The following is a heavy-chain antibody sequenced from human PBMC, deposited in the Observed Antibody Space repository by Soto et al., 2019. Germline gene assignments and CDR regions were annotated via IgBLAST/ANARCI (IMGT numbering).Heavy chain of an antibody. D-gene: IGHD3-10*01. CDR1: GFTVSNNY. Sequence: EVQLVESGGGLVQRGGSLRLSCAASGFTVSNNYMSWVRQAPGKGLEWVSVIYDGGSTYYADSVKDRFTISRDNSKYTLYLQMNSLRAEDTAVYYCARGHYGSPPGYFDCWGQGTLVSVSS. V-gene: IGHV3-66*01. CDR3: ARGHYGSPPGYFDC. J-gene: IGHJ4*02. CDR2: IYDGGST.